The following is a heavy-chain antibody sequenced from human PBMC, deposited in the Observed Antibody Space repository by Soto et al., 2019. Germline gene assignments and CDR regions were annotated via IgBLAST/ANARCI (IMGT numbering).Heavy chain of an antibody. CDR3: ARAVYCTTANCWDDFHYYNIDV. D-gene: IGHD2-2*01. CDR2: ISHPGGR. CDR1: GDSINNTYW. J-gene: IGHJ6*02. V-gene: IGHV4-4*02. Sequence: PSEPLSLTCFVSGDSINNTYWWSWVRQAPGKGLEWIGEISHPGGRSYMPSLRGRITLSVDTYKNQFSLKLTSVTAADTAVYYCARAVYCTTANCWDDFHYYNIDVWGQGTAVTVSS.